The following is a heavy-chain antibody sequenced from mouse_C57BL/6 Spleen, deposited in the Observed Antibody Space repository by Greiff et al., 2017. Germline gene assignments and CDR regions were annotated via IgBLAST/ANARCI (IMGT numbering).Heavy chain of an antibody. D-gene: IGHD2-10*02. V-gene: IGHV5-4*01. J-gene: IGHJ4*01. CDR1: GFTFSSYA. CDR2: ISAGGSYT. Sequence: EVQLVESGGGLVKPGGSLKLSCAASGFTFSSYAMSWVRQTPEKSLEWVATISAGGSYTYYPDNVKGRFTISRDNAKNNLYLQMSHLKSEDTAMYYCARASNYAMDYWGQGTSVTVS. CDR3: ARASNYAMDY.